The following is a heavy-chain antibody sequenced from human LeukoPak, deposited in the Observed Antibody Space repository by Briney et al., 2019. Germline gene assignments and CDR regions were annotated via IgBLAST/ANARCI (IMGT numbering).Heavy chain of an antibody. Sequence: SVRVSCKASGDIFTSDGISWVRQAPGQGLERMGGIIPIFGTANYAQKFQGRVTITADESTSTAYMELSSLRSEDTVVYYCARGSRTVTTSEFDYWGQGTLVTVSS. CDR3: ARGSRTVTTSEFDY. J-gene: IGHJ4*02. CDR1: GDIFTSDG. D-gene: IGHD4-17*01. V-gene: IGHV1-69*13. CDR2: IIPIFGTA.